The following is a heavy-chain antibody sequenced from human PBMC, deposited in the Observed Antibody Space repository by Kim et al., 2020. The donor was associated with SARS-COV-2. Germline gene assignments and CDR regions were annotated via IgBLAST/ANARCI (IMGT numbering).Heavy chain of an antibody. CDR1: GYTFTSYG. CDR3: ARDGRWVRNDGAVAGERWDY. J-gene: IGHJ4*02. D-gene: IGHD6-19*01. CDR2: ISAYNGNT. V-gene: IGHV1-18*04. Sequence: ASVKVSCKASGYTFTSYGISWVRQAPGQGLEWMGWISAYNGNTNYAQKLQGRVTMTTDTSTSTAYMELRSLRSDDTAVYYCARDGRWVRNDGAVAGERWDYWGQGTLVTVSS.